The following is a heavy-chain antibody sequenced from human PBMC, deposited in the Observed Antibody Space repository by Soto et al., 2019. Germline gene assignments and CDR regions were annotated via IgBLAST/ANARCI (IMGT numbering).Heavy chain of an antibody. Sequence: QVQLVQSGAEVKKPGSSVKVSCKAAGGTFSSYTISWVRQAPGQGLEWMGRIITILGIANYAEKFHGRVTITADQSTSTAYMELSSLRSGDTGVYYCARFRGSYGMDVWGQGTTVTVSS. V-gene: IGHV1-69*02. D-gene: IGHD3-10*01. J-gene: IGHJ6*02. CDR2: IITILGIA. CDR1: GGTFSSYT. CDR3: ARFRGSYGMDV.